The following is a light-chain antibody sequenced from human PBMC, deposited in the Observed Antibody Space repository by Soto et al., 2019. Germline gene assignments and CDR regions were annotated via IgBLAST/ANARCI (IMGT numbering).Light chain of an antibody. CDR1: QGIGVY. J-gene: IGKJ4*01. CDR2: AAS. V-gene: IGKV1-27*01. Sequence: DIQMTQSPSSVSASLGDRVAISCRASQGIGVYLAWFQQKPGNVPKLLIYAASTLQSGVPSRFSGSGSGTDFTLTISSLQPEDVATYYCQKYNSAPLTFGGGTKVEIK. CDR3: QKYNSAPLT.